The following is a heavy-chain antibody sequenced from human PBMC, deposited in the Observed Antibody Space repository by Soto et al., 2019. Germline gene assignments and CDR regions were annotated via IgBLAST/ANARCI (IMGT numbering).Heavy chain of an antibody. CDR2: ISYDGSNK. Sequence: GGSLRLSCAASGFTFSSYGMHWVRQAPGKGLEWVAVISYDGSNKYYADSVKGRFTISRDNSKNTLYLQMNSLRAEDTAVYYCAKWNDYGDYGYFDYWGQGTLVTVSS. J-gene: IGHJ4*02. V-gene: IGHV3-30*18. CDR3: AKWNDYGDYGYFDY. CDR1: GFTFSSYG. D-gene: IGHD4-17*01.